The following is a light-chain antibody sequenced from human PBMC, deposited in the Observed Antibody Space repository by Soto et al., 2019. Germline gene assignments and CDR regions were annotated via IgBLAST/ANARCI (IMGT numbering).Light chain of an antibody. CDR2: EVR. V-gene: IGLV2-14*01. Sequence: QSALTQPASVSGSPEQSITISCIGTSSDVGGYNYVSWYQQHPGKAPKSMIYEVRNRPLGVSNRFSGSKSGNTASLTISGLQAEDEADYYCTSYTSSSTLDVFGTGTKLTVL. CDR3: TSYTSSSTLDV. CDR1: SSDVGGYNY. J-gene: IGLJ1*01.